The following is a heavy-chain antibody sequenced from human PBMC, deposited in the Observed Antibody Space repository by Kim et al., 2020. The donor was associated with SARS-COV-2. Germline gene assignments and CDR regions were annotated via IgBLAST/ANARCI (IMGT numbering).Heavy chain of an antibody. CDR3: AGTRVTTFGVAAYYYYGMDV. CDR1: GGSISSSSYY. CDR2: IYYSGST. V-gene: IGHV4-39*01. D-gene: IGHD3-3*01. Sequence: SETLSLTCTVSGGSISSSSYYWGWIRRPPGKGLEWIGSIYYSGSTYYNPSLKSRVTISVDTSKNQFPLKLSSVTAADTAVYYCAGTRVTTFGVAAYYYYGMDVWGQGTTVTVSS. J-gene: IGHJ6*02.